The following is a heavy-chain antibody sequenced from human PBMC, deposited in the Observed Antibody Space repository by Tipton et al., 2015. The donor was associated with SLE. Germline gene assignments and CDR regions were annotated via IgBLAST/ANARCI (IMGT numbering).Heavy chain of an antibody. CDR3: AREGSSWYYFDY. V-gene: IGHV4-38-2*02. CDR2: IYHSGST. CDR1: GYSISSGYF. D-gene: IGHD6-13*01. J-gene: IGHJ4*02. Sequence: TLSLTCTVSGYSISSGYFWGWIRQPPGKGLEWIGMIYHSGSTYYNPSLKSHITMSVDTSKNQFSLKVNSVTAADTAVYYCAREGSSWYYFDYWGQGTLVTVSS.